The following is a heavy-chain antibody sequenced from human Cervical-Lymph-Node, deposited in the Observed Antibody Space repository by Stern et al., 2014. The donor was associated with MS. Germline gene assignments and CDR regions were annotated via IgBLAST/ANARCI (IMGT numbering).Heavy chain of an antibody. J-gene: IGHJ4*02. CDR3: ARGDYYDSSGYSPGDDY. CDR2: INPSGGST. D-gene: IGHD3-22*01. V-gene: IGHV1-46*01. CDR1: GYTFTSYY. Sequence: VQLVESGAEVKKPGASVKVSCKASGYTFTSYYMHWVRHAPGQGLEWMGIINPSGGSTSYAQKFQGRVTMTRDTSTSTVYMELSSLRSEDTAVYYCARGDYYDSSGYSPGDDYWGQGTLVTVSS.